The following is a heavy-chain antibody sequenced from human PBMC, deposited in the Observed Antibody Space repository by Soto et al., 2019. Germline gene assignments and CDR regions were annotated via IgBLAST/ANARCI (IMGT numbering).Heavy chain of an antibody. J-gene: IGHJ4*02. CDR2: VKQDGSNK. Sequence: EVHLVESGGGLVQPGGSLRLTCAASGFTLSGYWMSWVRQAPGKGLEWVANVKQDGSNKYYVDSVKGRFTISRDNAKNSRYGEMDNPGAEGTAVYYCARGGGNFDQWGQGTLVTVSS. CDR3: ARGGGNFDQ. CDR1: GFTLSGYW. V-gene: IGHV3-7*04. D-gene: IGHD3-16*01.